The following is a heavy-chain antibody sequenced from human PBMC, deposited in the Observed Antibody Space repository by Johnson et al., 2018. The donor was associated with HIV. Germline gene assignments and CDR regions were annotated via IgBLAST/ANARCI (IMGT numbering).Heavy chain of an antibody. CDR2: LYSGDTT. CDR3: ARDLRNSGWSNGFDV. V-gene: IGHV3-66*01. Sequence: VQLVESGGGLVQPGGSLRLSCAASGLTISDNYMSWVRQAPGKGLEWVAVLYSGDTTYYANSVKGRFTISRDNSKNTLYIQMNSLRAEDTALYYCARDLRNSGWSNGFDVWGQGTMVTVSS. D-gene: IGHD6-19*01. J-gene: IGHJ3*01. CDR1: GLTISDNY.